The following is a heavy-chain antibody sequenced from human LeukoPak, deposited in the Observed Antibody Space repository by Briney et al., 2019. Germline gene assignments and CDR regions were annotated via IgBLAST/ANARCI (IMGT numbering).Heavy chain of an antibody. D-gene: IGHD6-13*01. J-gene: IGHJ6*02. Sequence: KASETLSLTCTVSGASVSSGSYYWGWIRQPPGKGLEWIGYIYYSGSTYYNPSLKSRLTISVDTSKNQFSLKLSSVTAADTAVYYCARDVLAAAGTRGTNYYYYGMDVWGQGTTVTVSS. CDR2: IYYSGST. CDR3: ARDVLAAAGTRGTNYYYYGMDV. V-gene: IGHV4-61*01. CDR1: GASVSSGSYY.